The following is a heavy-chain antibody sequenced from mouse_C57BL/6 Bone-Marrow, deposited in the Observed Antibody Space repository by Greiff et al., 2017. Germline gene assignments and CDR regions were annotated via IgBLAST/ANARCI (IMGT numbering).Heavy chain of an antibody. D-gene: IGHD1-1*01. CDR2: IYPSDSDT. CDR1: GYTFTSYW. V-gene: IGHV1-61*01. CDR3: ERCYYGSSWLDY. Sequence: QVQLQQPGAELVRPGSSVKLSCKASGYTFTSYWMDWVKQRPGQGLEWIGNIYPSDSDTYYNQKFKDKATLTVDKSSSTAYMQLSSLTSEDSAVYYCERCYYGSSWLDYWGRGTLGTVSA. J-gene: IGHJ3*01.